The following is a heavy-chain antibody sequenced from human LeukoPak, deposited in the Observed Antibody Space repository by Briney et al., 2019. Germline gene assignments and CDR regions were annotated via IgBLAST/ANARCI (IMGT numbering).Heavy chain of an antibody. CDR2: IYPSDGST. D-gene: IGHD2-15*01. V-gene: IGHV1-46*01. CDR3: ARSLTCSGGSCYFVDY. Sequence: ASVKVSCKASGYTFTSYYMHWVRQAPGQGPEWMGIIYPSDGSTIYAQKFQGRVTMTRDTSTSTVYMELSSLKSEGTAIYYCARSLTCSGGSCYFVDYWGQGTLVAVSS. J-gene: IGHJ4*02. CDR1: GYTFTSYY.